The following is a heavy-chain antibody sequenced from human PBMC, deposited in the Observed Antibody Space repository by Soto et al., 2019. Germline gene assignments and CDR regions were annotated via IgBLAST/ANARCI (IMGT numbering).Heavy chain of an antibody. CDR3: AMSNSNDLYYHFES. CDR2: INWNSDTI. CDR1: GFTFEDYA. D-gene: IGHD3-22*01. J-gene: IGHJ4*02. V-gene: IGHV3-9*01. Sequence: PGGSLRLSCAASGFTFEDYAMHWVRQAPGKGLEWVSGINWNSDTIGYADSVKGRFTVSRDNAKGSLLLQMSSLRAEDTAVYFCAMSNSNDLYYHFESWGQGTPVTVSS.